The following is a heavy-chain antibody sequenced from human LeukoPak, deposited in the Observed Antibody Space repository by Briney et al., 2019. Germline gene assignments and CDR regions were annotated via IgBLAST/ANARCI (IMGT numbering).Heavy chain of an antibody. V-gene: IGHV3-21*01. CDR2: ISSSSSYI. CDR3: ARDRIAAARADVDY. CDR1: GFTFSSYS. Sequence: GGSLRLSCAASGFTFSSYSMNWVRQAPGKGLEWVSSISSSSSYIYYADSVKGRFTISRDNAKNSLYLQMNSLRAEDTAVYYCARDRIAAARADVDYWGQGTLVTVSS. D-gene: IGHD6-13*01. J-gene: IGHJ4*02.